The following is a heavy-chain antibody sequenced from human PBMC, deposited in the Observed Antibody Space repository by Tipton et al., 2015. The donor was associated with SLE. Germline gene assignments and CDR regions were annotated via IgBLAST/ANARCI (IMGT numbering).Heavy chain of an antibody. CDR1: GGSISSSSYY. Sequence: TLSLTCTVSGGSISSSSYYWGWIRQPPGKGLERIGSTYYSGSTYYNTSLKSRVTISVDTSKNQFSLKLSSVTVADTDVYYCARDAEAADIVVVAAATSFDSWGQGTLVTVSS. CDR3: ARDAEAADIVVVAAATSFDS. CDR2: TYYSGST. D-gene: IGHD2-2*01. V-gene: IGHV4-39*07. J-gene: IGHJ4*02.